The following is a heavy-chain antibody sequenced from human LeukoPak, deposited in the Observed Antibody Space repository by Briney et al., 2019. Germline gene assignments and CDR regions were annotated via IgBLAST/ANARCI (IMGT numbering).Heavy chain of an antibody. D-gene: IGHD3-10*01. CDR3: ARDRFGVVRGFDY. J-gene: IGHJ4*02. CDR2: INSGGTT. CDR1: GFIVSSNF. V-gene: IGHV3-53*01. Sequence: GGSLRLSCAASGFIVSSNFMSWVRQAPGKGLECVSVINSGGTTYYADSVKGRFTISRDDSKNTLYLQMNSLRAEDTAVYYCARDRFGVVRGFDYWGQGTLVTVSS.